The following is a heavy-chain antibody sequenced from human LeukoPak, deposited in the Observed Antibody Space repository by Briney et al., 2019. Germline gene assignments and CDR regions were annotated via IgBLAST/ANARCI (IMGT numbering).Heavy chain of an antibody. V-gene: IGHV4-34*01. CDR3: ARGIKRYYYYGLGSFPYDS. J-gene: IGHJ4*02. Sequence: PSETLSFTCAVYGGSLSSYYWSWVRQSPGKGLEWIGEMHRDGRSDYNPSLGSRVTISVDASKNQFSLYLRSMTAADTAVYYCARGIKRYYYYGLGSFPYDSWGQGSLVTVSS. CDR1: GGSLSSYY. CDR2: MHRDGRS. D-gene: IGHD3-10*01.